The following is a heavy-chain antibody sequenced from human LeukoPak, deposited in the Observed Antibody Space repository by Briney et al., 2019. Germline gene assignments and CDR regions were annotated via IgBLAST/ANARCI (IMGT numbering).Heavy chain of an antibody. CDR1: GGSISSGGYY. CDR3: ARRLAYGRYYYMDV. D-gene: IGHD2-8*01. CDR2: IYYSGST. Sequence: SETLSLTCTVSGGSISSGGYYWSWIRQHPGKGLEWIGYIYYSGSTYYNPSLKSRVTISVDTSKNQFSLKLSSVTAADTAVYYCARRLAYGRYYYMDVWGKGTTVTVSS. J-gene: IGHJ6*03. V-gene: IGHV4-31*03.